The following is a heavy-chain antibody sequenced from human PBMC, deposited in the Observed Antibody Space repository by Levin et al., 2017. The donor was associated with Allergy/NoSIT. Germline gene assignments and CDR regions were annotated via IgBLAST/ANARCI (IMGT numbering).Heavy chain of an antibody. Sequence: ASVKVSCKASGYTFTTYDINWVRQATGQGLEWMGWMNPNSDNTGYAQKFQGRLTMTRNTSISTAYMELSSLRSEDTAVYYCAGAYPKGGRSDDLGAAWGQGTLVTVSS. CDR2: MNPNSDNT. J-gene: IGHJ5*02. CDR1: GYTFTTYD. CDR3: AGAYPKGGRSDDLGAA. V-gene: IGHV1-8*01. D-gene: IGHD2-15*01.